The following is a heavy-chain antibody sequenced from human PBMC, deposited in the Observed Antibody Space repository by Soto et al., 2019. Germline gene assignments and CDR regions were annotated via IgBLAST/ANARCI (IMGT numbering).Heavy chain of an antibody. CDR2: MNPNSGNK. D-gene: IGHD1-26*01. Sequence: QVQLVQSGAEVKKPGASVKVSCKASGYTFTSYDINWVRQATGQGLEWRGWMNPNSGNKVYAQKFQGRITINRNTNISTAYLERRSPKSEDTDVYYCAIEVGARGFCYWGQGTLVTVSS. CDR3: AIEVGARGFCY. CDR1: GYTFTSYD. V-gene: IGHV1-8*03. J-gene: IGHJ4*02.